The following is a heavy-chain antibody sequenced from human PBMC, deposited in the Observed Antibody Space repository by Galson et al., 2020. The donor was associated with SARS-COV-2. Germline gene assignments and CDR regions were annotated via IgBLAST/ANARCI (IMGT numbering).Heavy chain of an antibody. V-gene: IGHV3-64*01. CDR2: ISSHGGIT. D-gene: IGHD3-10*01. Sequence: GGSLRLSLPPSELTFSYFPMPWVRTPPVKALEYVTAISSHGGITTSATSVKGRFLISRANSKNTLYLQMGTMRAEDMAIYYCASSYGSGSYFPFDYWGQGTLVTVSS. J-gene: IGHJ4*02. CDR1: ELTFSYFP. CDR3: ASSYGSGSYFPFDY.